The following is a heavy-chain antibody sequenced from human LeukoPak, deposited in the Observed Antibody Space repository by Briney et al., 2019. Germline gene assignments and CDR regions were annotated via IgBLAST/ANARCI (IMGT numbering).Heavy chain of an antibody. CDR2: IYTSGST. J-gene: IGHJ5*02. D-gene: IGHD3-22*01. Sequence: SETLSLTCTVSGGSISSYYWSWIRQPAGKGLEWIGRIYTSGSTNYNPSLKSRVTISVDTSKNQFSLKLSSVTAADTAVYYCARDKYYYDSSGYSPGGVTRGYNWFDPWGQGTLVTVSS. CDR1: GGSISSYY. V-gene: IGHV4-4*07. CDR3: ARDKYYYDSSGYSPGGVTRGYNWFDP.